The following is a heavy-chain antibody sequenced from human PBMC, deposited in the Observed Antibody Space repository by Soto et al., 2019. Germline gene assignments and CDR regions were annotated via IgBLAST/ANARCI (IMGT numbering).Heavy chain of an antibody. J-gene: IGHJ2*01. Sequence: QVQLMESGGGVVQPGRSLRLSCAASGFTFNTYAMHWVRQAPGKGLEWVAVITPDGTEQYYADSVKGRFTISRDNSKNTLGGEMNSLGLEDMSIYHCAKRGILGAQGMAYFDLWGRGTLVTVSS. CDR2: ITPDGTEQ. CDR3: AKRGILGAQGMAYFDL. CDR1: GFTFNTYA. D-gene: IGHD1-26*01. V-gene: IGHV3-30*18.